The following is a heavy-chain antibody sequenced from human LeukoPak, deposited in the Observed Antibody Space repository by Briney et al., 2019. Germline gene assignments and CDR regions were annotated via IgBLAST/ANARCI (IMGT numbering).Heavy chain of an antibody. Sequence: TSETLSLTCDVSGASISGSDWWSWVRQPPGKGLEWIGEIHHRGSTNYNPSLKSRVTISVDKSNNQFSLKVRSVTAADTAVFYCASRSYISGPYWGQGTLVTVSS. J-gene: IGHJ4*02. CDR2: IHHRGST. CDR1: GASISGSDW. V-gene: IGHV4-4*02. D-gene: IGHD6-19*01. CDR3: ASRSYISGPY.